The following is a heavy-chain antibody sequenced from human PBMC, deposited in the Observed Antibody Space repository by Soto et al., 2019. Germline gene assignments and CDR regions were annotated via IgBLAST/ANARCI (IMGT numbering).Heavy chain of an antibody. J-gene: IGHJ4*02. Sequence: DVQLLKYGGGLVQPEGSLRLSCAASGFTFSSYAMGWVRKGPGKGLEWVAVVSIGGSTHYADSVRGRFTISRDNSKNTLSLQMNSLTAEDTAVYFCAKRRGAGGHFDYWGQGALVTVSS. CDR3: AKRRGAGGHFDY. CDR2: VSIGGST. D-gene: IGHD2-15*01. V-gene: IGHV3-23*01. CDR1: GFTFSSYA.